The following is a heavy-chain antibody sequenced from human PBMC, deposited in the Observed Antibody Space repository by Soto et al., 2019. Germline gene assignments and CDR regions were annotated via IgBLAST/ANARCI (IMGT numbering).Heavy chain of an antibody. CDR2: IYYSGST. CDR3: ARSRKGIAVAGTLFDY. CDR1: GGSISSYY. Sequence: QVQLQESGPGLVKPSETLSLTCTVSGGSISSYYWSWIRQPPGKGLEWIGYIYYSGSTNYNPSLKRRVTISVDTSKIQFSLKLSPVTAADTAVYYCARSRKGIAVAGTLFDYWGQGTLVTVSS. J-gene: IGHJ4*02. D-gene: IGHD6-19*01. V-gene: IGHV4-59*01.